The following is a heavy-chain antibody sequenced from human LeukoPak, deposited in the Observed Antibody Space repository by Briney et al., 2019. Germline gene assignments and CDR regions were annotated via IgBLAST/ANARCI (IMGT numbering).Heavy chain of an antibody. CDR2: ISGSGGST. V-gene: IGHV3-23*01. D-gene: IGHD3-10*01. CDR1: GFTFSSYA. CDR3: AKAILINSVRGVISF. J-gene: IGHJ4*02. Sequence: GGSLRLSCAASGFTFSSYAMSWVRQAPGKGLEWVSAISGSGGSTYYADSVKGRFTISRDNSKNTLYLQMNSLRAEDTAVYYRAKAILINSVRGVISFGGQGTLVTVSS.